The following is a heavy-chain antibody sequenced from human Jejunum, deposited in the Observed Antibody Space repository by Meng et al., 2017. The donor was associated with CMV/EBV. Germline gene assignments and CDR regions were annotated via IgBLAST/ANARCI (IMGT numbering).Heavy chain of an antibody. CDR1: GGSMSSGNYY. D-gene: IGHD2-21*01. J-gene: IGHJ4*02. CDR2: IHHSGSA. CDR3: ASFDHIPRRNYFDY. V-gene: IGHV4-30-4*01. Sequence: QVQLQESGPGLADPSRXLSLTCTFSGGSMSSGNYYWSWIRQPPGKGLEWIGYIHHSGSAYYNPSLKSRVSISVDTSKNQFSLNLNSMTAADTAVYYCASFDHIPRRNYFDYWGQGTLVTVSS.